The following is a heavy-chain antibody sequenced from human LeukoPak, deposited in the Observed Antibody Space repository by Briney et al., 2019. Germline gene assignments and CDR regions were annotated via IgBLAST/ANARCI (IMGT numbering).Heavy chain of an antibody. CDR3: AKGGWGTVLDY. Sequence: GGSLRLSCAASGFTFGNYAMPWVRQAPGKGLEWVSTISGSGDSTYYSDSEKGRFTISRDNSENTLYLQLNSLRPEDTAVYYCAKGGWGTVLDYWGQGTLVTVSP. D-gene: IGHD3-16*01. CDR1: GFTFGNYA. V-gene: IGHV3-23*01. J-gene: IGHJ4*02. CDR2: ISGSGDST.